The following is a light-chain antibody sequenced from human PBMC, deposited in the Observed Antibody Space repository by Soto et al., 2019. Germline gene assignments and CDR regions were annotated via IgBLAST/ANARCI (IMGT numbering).Light chain of an antibody. J-gene: IGLJ1*01. Sequence: QSALTQPASVSGSPGQSITISCTGTSSDVGGYNYVSWYQQHPGKAPKLMIYEVSNRPSGVSNRFSGSKSGNTTSLTISGIQAEEEADYSCSSYTSSSTPFVFGTGTKLTVL. CDR1: SSDVGGYNY. V-gene: IGLV2-14*01. CDR3: SSYTSSSTPFV. CDR2: EVS.